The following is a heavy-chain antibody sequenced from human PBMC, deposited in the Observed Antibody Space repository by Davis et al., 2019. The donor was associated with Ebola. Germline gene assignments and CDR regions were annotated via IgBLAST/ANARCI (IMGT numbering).Heavy chain of an antibody. CDR2: IYTEGSIT. CDR1: EFTFRSYW. D-gene: IGHD1-14*01. J-gene: IGHJ4*02. Sequence: PGGSLRPPCVASEFTFRSYWSPWVRHAPGKGLEWVSRIYTEGSITDYADSVRGRFTISRDNAKNTLFLQMNSLRADDTAVYYCARDVAGRAGYWGQGTLVTVSS. CDR3: ARDVAGRAGY. V-gene: IGHV3-74*01.